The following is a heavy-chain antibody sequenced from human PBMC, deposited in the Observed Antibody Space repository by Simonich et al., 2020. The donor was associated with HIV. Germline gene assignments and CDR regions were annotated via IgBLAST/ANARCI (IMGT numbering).Heavy chain of an antibody. CDR2: IDHSEST. CDR3: ARRSGYALDY. D-gene: IGHD5-12*01. J-gene: IGHJ4*02. Sequence: QVHLQQWGAGLLKPSETLSLTCAVYGGSFSGYYWSWIRQPPGKGLEWIGEIDHSESTSYNPSLKSRVTMSVDTSKNQFSLKLTSVTAADTAVYYCARRSGYALDYWGQGTLVTVSS. CDR1: GGSFSGYY. V-gene: IGHV4-34*01.